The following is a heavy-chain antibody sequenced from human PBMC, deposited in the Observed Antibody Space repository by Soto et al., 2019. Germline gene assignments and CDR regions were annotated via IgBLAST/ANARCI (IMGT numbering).Heavy chain of an antibody. V-gene: IGHV4-30-2*01. Sequence: SETLSLTCAVSGGSISSGGYSWSWIRRPPGKGLEWIGYIYHSGSTYYNPSLKSRVTISVDRSKNQFSLKLSSVTAADTAVYYCARGNYDFWSGYYNWFDPWGQGTLVTVSS. CDR3: ARGNYDFWSGYYNWFDP. D-gene: IGHD3-3*01. CDR2: IYHSGST. J-gene: IGHJ5*02. CDR1: GGSISSGGYS.